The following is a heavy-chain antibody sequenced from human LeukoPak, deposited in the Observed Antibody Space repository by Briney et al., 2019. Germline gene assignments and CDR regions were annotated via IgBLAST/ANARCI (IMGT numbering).Heavy chain of an antibody. J-gene: IGHJ4*02. Sequence: GGSLRLSCAASGFTFGICAMNWVRQATGRGLEWLSSINGSGANTYYADSVEGRFTISRDNSQNTLYLQMNSLRAEDTAVYYCAKDVRGYNRPFDYWGQGTLVTVSS. CDR1: GFTFGICA. V-gene: IGHV3-23*01. CDR3: AKDVRGYNRPFDY. CDR2: INGSGANT. D-gene: IGHD3-10*02.